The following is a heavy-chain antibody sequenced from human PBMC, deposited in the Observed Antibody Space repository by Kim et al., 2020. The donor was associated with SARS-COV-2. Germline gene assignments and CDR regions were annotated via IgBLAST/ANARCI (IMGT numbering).Heavy chain of an antibody. Sequence: QKFQGRVTITADESTSTAYMELSSLRSEDTAVYYCARYYYDSSGYHHFDYWGQGTLVTVSS. V-gene: IGHV1-69*01. D-gene: IGHD3-22*01. CDR3: ARYYYDSSGYHHFDY. J-gene: IGHJ4*02.